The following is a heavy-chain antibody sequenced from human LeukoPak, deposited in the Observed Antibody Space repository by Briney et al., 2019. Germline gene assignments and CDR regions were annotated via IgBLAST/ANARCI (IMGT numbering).Heavy chain of an antibody. D-gene: IGHD6-13*01. CDR1: GFTFSSYS. J-gene: IGHJ4*02. CDR2: ISSSSNYI. V-gene: IGHV3-21*01. CDR3: ARGEGIAATGLYYFDY. Sequence: GGSLRLSCAASGFTFSSYSMNWVRQAPGKGLEWVSFISSSSNYIYYADSVKGRFTISRDNDKNSLYLQMNSLRAEDTSVYYCARGEGIAATGLYYFDYWGQGNLVTVSS.